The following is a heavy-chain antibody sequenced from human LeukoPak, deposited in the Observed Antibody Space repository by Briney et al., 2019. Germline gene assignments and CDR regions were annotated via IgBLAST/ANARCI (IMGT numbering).Heavy chain of an antibody. CDR2: INHSGST. CDR3: ARGLSHCSGGSCYLTWFDP. CDR1: GGSISSNNW. J-gene: IGHJ5*02. D-gene: IGHD2-15*01. V-gene: IGHV4-4*02. Sequence: SGALSLTCAVSGGSISSNNWWSWVRQPPGKGLEWIGEINHSGSTNYNPSLKSRVTISVDTSKNQFSLKLSSVTAADTAVYYCARGLSHCSGGSCYLTWFDPWGQGTLVTVSS.